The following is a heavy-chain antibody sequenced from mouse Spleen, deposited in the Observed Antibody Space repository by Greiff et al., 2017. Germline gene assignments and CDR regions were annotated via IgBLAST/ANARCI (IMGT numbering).Heavy chain of an antibody. CDR2: IHPNSGST. D-gene: IGHD2-5*01. Sequence: QVQLQQPGAELVKPGASVKLSCKASGYTFTSYWMHWVKQRPGQGLEWIGMIHPNSGSTNYNEKFKSKATLTVDKSSSTAYMQLSSLTSEDSAVYYCARYPSYYSNFAYWGQGTLVTVSA. J-gene: IGHJ3*01. CDR1: GYTFTSYW. V-gene: IGHV1-64*01. CDR3: ARYPSYYSNFAY.